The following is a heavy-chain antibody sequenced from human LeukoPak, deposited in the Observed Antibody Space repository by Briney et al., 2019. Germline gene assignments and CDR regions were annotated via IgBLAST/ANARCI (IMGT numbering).Heavy chain of an antibody. J-gene: IGHJ2*01. CDR2: TYCKSKWYN. Sequence: SQTLSLTCAISGDSVSSSSATWNWIRQSPSRGLEWLGRTYCKSKWYNDYAVSVKSRITISPDTSRNQFSLQLNSATPEDTAVYYCARDPSGGFRWYFDLWGRGTLVTVSS. CDR1: GDSVSSSSAT. CDR3: ARDPSGGFRWYFDL. D-gene: IGHD2-15*01. V-gene: IGHV6-1*01.